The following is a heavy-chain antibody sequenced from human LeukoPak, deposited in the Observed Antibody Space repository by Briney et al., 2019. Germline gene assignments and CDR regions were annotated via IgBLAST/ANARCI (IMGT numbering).Heavy chain of an antibody. CDR2: INPNNGGT. J-gene: IGHJ4*02. CDR1: GYTFTGYY. Sequence: ASLKVSCKASGYTFTGYYMHWVRQAPGQGLEWMGWINPNNGGTNYAQKFQGRVTMTRDTSISTAYMELSRLRSDDTAVYYCARGENIVATPTFWGQGALVTVSS. CDR3: ARGENIVATPTF. V-gene: IGHV1-2*02. D-gene: IGHD5-12*01.